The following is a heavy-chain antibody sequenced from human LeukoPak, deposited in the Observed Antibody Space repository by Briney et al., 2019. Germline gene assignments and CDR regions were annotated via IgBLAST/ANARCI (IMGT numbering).Heavy chain of an antibody. Sequence: SETLSLTCTVSGGSISIYYCSWIRQPAGKGLEWIGRIYTSGSTNYNPSLKSRVTMSVDTSKNQFSLKLSSVTAAVTAVYYSARDLTFWGVPYVIRAFYIWGQGTMVTVSS. CDR1: GGSISIYY. CDR2: IYTSGST. D-gene: IGHD3-16*01. J-gene: IGHJ3*02. V-gene: IGHV4-4*07. CDR3: ARDLTFWGVPYVIRAFYI.